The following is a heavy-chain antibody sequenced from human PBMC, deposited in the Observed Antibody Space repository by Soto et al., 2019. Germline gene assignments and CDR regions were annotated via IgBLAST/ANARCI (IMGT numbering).Heavy chain of an antibody. J-gene: IGHJ4*02. Sequence: QLQVQESGPGQVKPSQTLSLTCTVSGGSITSHHYYWGWIRQPPRKGLEWIGSIYSGGNTYYNPSLRSRLTIFVDTAKNLISLKLSSVTAADSAIYYCGSGPSTTWIDNWGLGTQVSVSS. D-gene: IGHD2-2*01. CDR3: GSGPSTTWIDN. CDR2: IYSGGNT. CDR1: GGSITSHHYY. V-gene: IGHV4-39*01.